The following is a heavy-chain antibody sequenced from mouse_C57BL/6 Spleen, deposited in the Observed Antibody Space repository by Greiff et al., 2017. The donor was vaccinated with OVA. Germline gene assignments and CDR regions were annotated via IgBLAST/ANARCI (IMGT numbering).Heavy chain of an antibody. CDR3: TGLDYGSSFCAY. Sequence: EVKLEESGGGLVQPGGSMKLSCVASGFTFSNYWMNWVRQSPEKGLEWVAQIRLKSDNYATHYAESVKGRFTISRDDSKSSVYLQMNNLRAEDTGIYYCTGLDYGSSFCAYWGQGTLVTVSA. CDR2: IRLKSDNYAT. CDR1: GFTFSNYW. V-gene: IGHV6-3*01. J-gene: IGHJ3*01. D-gene: IGHD1-1*01.